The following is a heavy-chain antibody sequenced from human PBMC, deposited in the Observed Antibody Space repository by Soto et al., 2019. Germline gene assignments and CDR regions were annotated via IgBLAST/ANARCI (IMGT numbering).Heavy chain of an antibody. D-gene: IGHD2-8*01. V-gene: IGHV3-33*01. CDR2: IYYDGSNR. Sequence: GGSLRLSCAASGFTFGTYAMHWVRQAPGKGLEWVAVIYYDGSNRYYGDAVKGRFTISRDNSKSTLYLQLSSLRAEDTAVYYCARAFCTNGVCYYFFDYWGHGTLVTVSS. J-gene: IGHJ4*01. CDR3: ARAFCTNGVCYYFFDY. CDR1: GFTFGTYA.